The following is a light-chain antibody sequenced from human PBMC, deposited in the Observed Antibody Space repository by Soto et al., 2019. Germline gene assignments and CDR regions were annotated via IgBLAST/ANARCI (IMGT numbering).Light chain of an antibody. CDR2: DAS. V-gene: IGKV3-11*01. Sequence: EIVLTQSPATLSLSPGERATLSCRASQSVSAYLAWYQQKPGQAPRLLIYDASNRATGIPARFSGSGSGTDFTLTISSLESEDFAVYYCQQYYSSPFTFGQGTKLEIK. CDR1: QSVSAY. CDR3: QQYYSSPFT. J-gene: IGKJ2*01.